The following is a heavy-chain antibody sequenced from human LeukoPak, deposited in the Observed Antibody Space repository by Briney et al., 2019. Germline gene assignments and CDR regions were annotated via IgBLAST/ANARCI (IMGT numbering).Heavy chain of an antibody. CDR1: GFTFSSYG. J-gene: IGHJ2*01. CDR3: ALAFGPSVVDIPSPWYFAR. V-gene: IGHV3-7*01. D-gene: IGHD2-21*01. CDR2: INQDGSET. Sequence: AGGSLRLSCAASGFTFSSYGMSWVRQAPGKGLERVANINQDGSETDYVDSLRGRFIMSRVNAKNSLYLQIVGLRAEDAAVYYCALAFGPSVVDIPSPWYFARWGRGNLVTVSS.